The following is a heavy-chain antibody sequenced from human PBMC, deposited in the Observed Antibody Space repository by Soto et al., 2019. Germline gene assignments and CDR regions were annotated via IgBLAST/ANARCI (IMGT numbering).Heavy chain of an antibody. CDR1: GYTLTELS. CDR3: ATVGYGDFPFDY. CDR2: FDPEDGET. Sequence: GASVKVSCKVSGYTLTELSMHWVRQAPGKGLEWMGGFDPEDGETIYAQKFQGRVTMTEDTSTDTAYMELSSLRSEDTAVYYCATVGYGDFPFDYCGQGTLVTVSS. J-gene: IGHJ4*02. D-gene: IGHD4-17*01. V-gene: IGHV1-24*01.